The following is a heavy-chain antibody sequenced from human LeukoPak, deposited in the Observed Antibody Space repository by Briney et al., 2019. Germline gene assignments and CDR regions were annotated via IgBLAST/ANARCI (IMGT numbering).Heavy chain of an antibody. CDR2: ISSSSSYT. CDR3: ARGVNVDTAMTDF. D-gene: IGHD5-18*01. V-gene: IGHV3-21*01. J-gene: IGHJ4*02. CDR1: GFTFSIHS. Sequence: GGSLRLSCAASGFTFSIHSMNWVRQAPGKGLEWVSCISSSSSYTYYADSVKGRFTISRDNAKNSLYLQMNSLRADDTAVYCCARGVNVDTAMTDFWGQGTLVTVSS.